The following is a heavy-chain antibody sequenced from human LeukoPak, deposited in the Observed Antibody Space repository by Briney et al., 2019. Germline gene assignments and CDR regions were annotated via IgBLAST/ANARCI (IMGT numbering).Heavy chain of an antibody. J-gene: IGHJ6*02. CDR3: ARDNWNYGSSMDV. V-gene: IGHV4-59*02. CDR1: GGSVSSYY. Sequence: ETLSLTGTVSGGSVSSYYWSWIRQPPGKGLEGIGYIYYSGSTNYNPSLKSRVTISVDTSKNQFSLQLSSVTAADTAVYHCARDNWNYGSSMDVWGQGTPVTVSS. CDR2: IYYSGST. D-gene: IGHD1-7*01.